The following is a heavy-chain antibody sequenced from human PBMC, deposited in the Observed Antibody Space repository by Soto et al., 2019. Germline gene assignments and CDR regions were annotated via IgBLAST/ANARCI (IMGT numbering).Heavy chain of an antibody. J-gene: IGHJ5*02. CDR3: AHSSSRQYSSSWYNWFDP. Sequence: SGPTLVNPTQTLTLTCTFSGFSLSTTGVGVGWIRQPPGKALEWLALIYWDDDKRYSPSLKSRLTITKDTSKNQVVLTMTNMDPVDTATYYCAHSSSRQYSSSWYNWFDPWGQGTLVTVS. CDR2: IYWDDDK. D-gene: IGHD6-13*01. CDR1: GFSLSTTGVG. V-gene: IGHV2-5*02.